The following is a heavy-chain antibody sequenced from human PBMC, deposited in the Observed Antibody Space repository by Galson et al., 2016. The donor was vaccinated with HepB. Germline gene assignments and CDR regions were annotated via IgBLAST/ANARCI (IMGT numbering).Heavy chain of an antibody. CDR1: GFNFSNYA. Sequence: SLRLSCAASGFNFSNYAMHWVRQAPGKGLEWVSMISFDGNKKFYADSVKGQFTIPRDNSKSTLFLQMSSLRHEDTAVYYCVVPAAINFEYWGQGTLVTVSS. V-gene: IGHV3-30*04. CDR3: VVPAAINFEY. J-gene: IGHJ4*02. D-gene: IGHD2-2*01. CDR2: ISFDGNKK.